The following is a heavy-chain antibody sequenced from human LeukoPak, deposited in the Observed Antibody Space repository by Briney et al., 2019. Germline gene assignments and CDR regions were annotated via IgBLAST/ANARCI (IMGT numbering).Heavy chain of an antibody. Sequence: PSETLSLTCTVSGGSFSTYYWSWIRQSPEKGLEWIGYIYYTGSTNYNPSLKSRVTISVDTSKNQFSLKLSSVTAADTAIYYCARGGYYGSGNDFRFDPWGQGTLVTVSS. D-gene: IGHD3-10*01. J-gene: IGHJ5*02. CDR1: GGSFSTYY. CDR2: IYYTGST. CDR3: ARGGYYGSGNDFRFDP. V-gene: IGHV4-59*01.